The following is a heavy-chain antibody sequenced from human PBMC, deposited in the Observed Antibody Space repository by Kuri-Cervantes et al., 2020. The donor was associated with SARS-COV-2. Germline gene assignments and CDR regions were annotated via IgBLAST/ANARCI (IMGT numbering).Heavy chain of an antibody. V-gene: IGHV4-34*01. Sequence: SETLSLTCAVYGGSFSGYYWSWIRQPPGKGLEWIGEINHSGSTNYNPSLKSRVTISVDTSKNQFPLKLSSVTAADTAVYYCAREGYSYGLDFDYWGQGTLVTVSS. CDR2: INHSGST. D-gene: IGHD5-18*01. CDR3: AREGYSYGLDFDY. CDR1: GGSFSGYY. J-gene: IGHJ4*02.